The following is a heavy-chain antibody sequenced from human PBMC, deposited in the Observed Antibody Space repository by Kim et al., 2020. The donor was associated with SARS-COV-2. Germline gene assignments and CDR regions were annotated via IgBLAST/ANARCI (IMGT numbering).Heavy chain of an antibody. CDR3: ARGQPGLWFGEYYGMDV. D-gene: IGHD3-10*01. V-gene: IGHV3-53*01. Sequence: GGSLRLSCAASGFTVSSNYMSWVRQAPGKGLEWVSVIYSGGSTYYADSVKGRFTISRDNSKNTLYLQMNSLRAEDTAVYYCARGQPGLWFGEYYGMDVWGQGTTVTVSS. CDR1: GFTVSSNY. J-gene: IGHJ6*02. CDR2: IYSGGST.